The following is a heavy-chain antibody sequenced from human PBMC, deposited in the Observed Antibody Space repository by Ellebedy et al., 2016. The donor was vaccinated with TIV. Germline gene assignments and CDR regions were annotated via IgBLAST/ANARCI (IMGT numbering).Heavy chain of an antibody. D-gene: IGHD2-2*01. Sequence: SVKVSCXPPGGTFNNHAISWVRQPPGQGLEWMGEIIPMFGTANYAQKFQDRVTITADESTSTAHMEMSSLGSDDTAMYYCARVSCSGTDCPSPTYYYYMDVWGKGTTVSVSS. J-gene: IGHJ6*03. V-gene: IGHV1-69*13. CDR3: ARVSCSGTDCPSPTYYYYMDV. CDR2: IIPMFGTA. CDR1: GGTFNNHA.